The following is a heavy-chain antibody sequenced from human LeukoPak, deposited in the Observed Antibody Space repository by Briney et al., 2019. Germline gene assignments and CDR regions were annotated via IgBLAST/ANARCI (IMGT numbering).Heavy chain of an antibody. V-gene: IGHV3-48*03. J-gene: IGHJ2*01. CDR3: ARDRPWQWLRYDYWYFDL. CDR2: ISSSGSTI. Sequence: PGGSLRLSCAASGFTFSSYEMNWVRQAPGKGLEWVSYISSSGSTIYYADSVKGRFTISRDNAKNSLYLQMNNLRAEDTAVYYCARDRPWQWLRYDYWYFDLWGRGTLVTVSS. CDR1: GFTFSSYE. D-gene: IGHD5-12*01.